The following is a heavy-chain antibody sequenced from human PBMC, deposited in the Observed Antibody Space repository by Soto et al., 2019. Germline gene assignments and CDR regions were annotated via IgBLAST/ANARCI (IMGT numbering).Heavy chain of an antibody. Sequence: GESLKISCKGSGYRFTSYWIGWVRQIPWKGLEWMGIIYPGDSETRYSPSFQGQVTISADKSISTAYLQWSSLKASDTAMYYCARSSGGHLYYFEYWGQGTQVTVSS. V-gene: IGHV5-51*01. CDR3: ARSSGGHLYYFEY. CDR2: IYPGDSET. CDR1: GYRFTSYW. D-gene: IGHD3-22*01. J-gene: IGHJ4*02.